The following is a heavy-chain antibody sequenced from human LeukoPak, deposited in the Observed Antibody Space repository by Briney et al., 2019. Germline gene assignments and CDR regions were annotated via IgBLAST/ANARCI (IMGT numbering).Heavy chain of an antibody. CDR2: IYYSGST. Sequence: SETLSLTCTVSGGSISSYYWSWIRQPPGKGLEWIGYIYYSGSTNYNPSLKSRVTISVDTSKNQFSLKLSSVTAADTAVYYCARTSGPKLNWFDPWGQGTLVTVSS. CDR1: GGSISSYY. D-gene: IGHD3-10*01. J-gene: IGHJ5*02. CDR3: ARTSGPKLNWFDP. V-gene: IGHV4-59*08.